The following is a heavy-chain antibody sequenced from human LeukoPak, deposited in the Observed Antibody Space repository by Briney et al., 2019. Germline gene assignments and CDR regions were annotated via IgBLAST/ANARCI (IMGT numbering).Heavy chain of an antibody. V-gene: IGHV3-20*01. D-gene: IGHD4-23*01. CDR2: INWNGGST. CDR1: GLTFNIYA. J-gene: IGHJ4*02. Sequence: GGSLRLSCAASGLTFNIYAMSWVRQAPGKGLEWVSGINWNGGSTGYADSVKGRFTISRDNAKNSLYLQMNSLRAEDTALYHCAKDVSDYGGNFFDYWGQGTLVTVSS. CDR3: AKDVSDYGGNFFDY.